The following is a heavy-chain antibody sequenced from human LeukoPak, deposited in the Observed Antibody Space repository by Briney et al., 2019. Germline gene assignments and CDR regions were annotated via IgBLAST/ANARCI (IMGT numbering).Heavy chain of an antibody. Sequence: GASVKVPCKASGYTFTSYAMNWVRQAPGQGLEWMGWINTDTGNPTYAQGFTGRFVFSLDTSVSTASLQISSLKAEDTAVYYCARDLPRGGHCSSTSCYLYAFDFWGQGTMVTVSS. J-gene: IGHJ3*01. CDR3: ARDLPRGGHCSSTSCYLYAFDF. V-gene: IGHV7-4-1*02. CDR2: INTDTGNP. CDR1: GYTFTSYA. D-gene: IGHD2-2*01.